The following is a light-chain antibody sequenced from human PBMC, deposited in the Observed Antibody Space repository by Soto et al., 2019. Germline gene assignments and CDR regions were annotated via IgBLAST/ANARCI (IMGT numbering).Light chain of an antibody. CDR1: QGVSSY. CDR2: GAS. J-gene: IGKJ1*01. V-gene: IGKV3-15*01. CDR3: QHYSNWPSCT. Sequence: EITMTQSPSTLSVYPGERVTLSCRASQGVSSYLAWYQQKPGQAPRLLIYGASTRATGIPARLSGSGSGTEFSLTISSLQSDDFAVCYCQHYSNWPSCTLVQGTK.